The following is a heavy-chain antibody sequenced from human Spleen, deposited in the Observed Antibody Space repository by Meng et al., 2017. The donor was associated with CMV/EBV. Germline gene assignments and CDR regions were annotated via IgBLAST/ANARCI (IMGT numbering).Heavy chain of an antibody. V-gene: IGHV4-59*01. J-gene: IGHJ4*02. Sequence: GSLRLSCTVSGGSISSYYWSWIRQPPGKGLEWIGYIYYSGSTNYNPSLKSRVTISVDTSKNQFSLKLSSVTAADTAVYYCARSYPDFWSGYYSIDYWGQGTLVTVSS. D-gene: IGHD3-3*01. CDR3: ARSYPDFWSGYYSIDY. CDR1: GGSISSYY. CDR2: IYYSGST.